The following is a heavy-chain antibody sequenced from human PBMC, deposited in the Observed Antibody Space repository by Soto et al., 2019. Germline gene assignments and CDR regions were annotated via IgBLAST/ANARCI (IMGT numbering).Heavy chain of an antibody. Sequence: SVKVSCQASGGTFSSYAISWVRQAPGQGLEWMGGIIPIFGTANYAQKFQGRVTITADDSTSTAYMELSSLRSEDTAVYYCARDSGDYYDSSGYYTFDYWGQGTLVTVSS. J-gene: IGHJ4*02. CDR3: ARDSGDYYDSSGYYTFDY. D-gene: IGHD3-22*01. CDR1: GGTFSSYA. CDR2: IIPIFGTA. V-gene: IGHV1-69*13.